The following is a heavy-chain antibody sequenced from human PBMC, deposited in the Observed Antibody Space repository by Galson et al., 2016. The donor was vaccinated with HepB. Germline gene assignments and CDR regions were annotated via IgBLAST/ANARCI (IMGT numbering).Heavy chain of an antibody. CDR1: GFSVSNNY. CDR3: AGGGASAASGY. J-gene: IGHJ4*02. V-gene: IGHV3-53*01. CDR2: IYSGGGT. Sequence: SLRLSCAASGFSVSNNYMTWVRQAPGKGLEWVSLIYSGGGTSFADSVKGRFTISRDNSKNTLYLQMNSLRAEDTAVYYCAGGGASAASGYWGQGTLVTVSS.